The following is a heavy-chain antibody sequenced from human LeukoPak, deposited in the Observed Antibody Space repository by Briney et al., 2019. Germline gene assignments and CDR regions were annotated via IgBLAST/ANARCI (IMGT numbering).Heavy chain of an antibody. CDR1: GYTFTIYG. D-gene: IGHD2-2*01. V-gene: IGHV1-18*01. CDR2: ISPYNDYT. Sequence: ASVKVSFKASGYTFTIYGISWVRQAPGQGREWMGWISPYNDYTNYAQKLQGRVTMTTDTSTSTGYMELRSLRSDDTAVYYCARWYCSSTSCYAGAFDMWGQGTMVTVSS. J-gene: IGHJ3*02. CDR3: ARWYCSSTSCYAGAFDM.